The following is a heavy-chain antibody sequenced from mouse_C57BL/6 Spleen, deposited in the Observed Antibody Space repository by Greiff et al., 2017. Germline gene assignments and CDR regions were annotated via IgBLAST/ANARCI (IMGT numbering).Heavy chain of an antibody. D-gene: IGHD1-3*01. CDR3: ARKVSYYFDY. CDR2: IDPSDSYT. V-gene: IGHV1-69*01. CDR1: GYTFTSYW. J-gene: IGHJ2*01. Sequence: QVQLQQPGAELVMPGASVKLSCKASGYTFTSYWMHWVKQRPGQGLEWIGEIDPSDSYTNYNQKFKGKSTLTVDKSSSTAYMQLSSLTSEDSAVYDCARKVSYYFDYWGQGTTLTVSS.